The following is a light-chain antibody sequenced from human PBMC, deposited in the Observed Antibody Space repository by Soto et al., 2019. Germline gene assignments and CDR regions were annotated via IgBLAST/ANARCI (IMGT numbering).Light chain of an antibody. CDR1: SSDVGGYNY. CDR2: EVS. Sequence: QSALTQPASVSGSPGQSITISCTGTSSDVGGYNYVSWYQQHPGKAPKLMIYEVSNRPSGVSNRFAGSKSGNTASLTISGLQAEDEADYSCSSYTRSSTLVFGTGTKLTLL. CDR3: SSYTRSSTLV. V-gene: IGLV2-14*01. J-gene: IGLJ1*01.